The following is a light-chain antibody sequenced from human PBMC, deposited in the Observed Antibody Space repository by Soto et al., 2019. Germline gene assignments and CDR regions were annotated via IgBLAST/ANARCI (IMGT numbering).Light chain of an antibody. CDR3: QQYNSYWT. V-gene: IGKV1-5*01. Sequence: DIQLTQSPSFLSASVGDRVTITCRASQDIRSYLAWYQQKPGKAPKLLIYDASSLESGVPSRFSGSGSGTEFTLTISSLQPDDFATYYCQQYNSYWTFGQGTKVDIK. CDR2: DAS. CDR1: QDIRSY. J-gene: IGKJ1*01.